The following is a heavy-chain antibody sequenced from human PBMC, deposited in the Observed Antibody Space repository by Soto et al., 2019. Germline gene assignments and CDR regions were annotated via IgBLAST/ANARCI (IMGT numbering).Heavy chain of an antibody. J-gene: IGHJ4*02. CDR3: ARALGSWGAYYFDY. CDR1: GFSLNTYGVG. CDR2: IYWDDDK. Sequence: QITLKESGPTLVKPTQTLTLTCTVSGFSLNTYGVGVGWIRQPPGKALEWLALIYWDDDKRYSPSLKSRLTITKDTSKNQVVLTMTNMDPVDTVTYYCARALGSWGAYYFDYWGQGTGVTVSS. D-gene: IGHD3-16*01. V-gene: IGHV2-5*02.